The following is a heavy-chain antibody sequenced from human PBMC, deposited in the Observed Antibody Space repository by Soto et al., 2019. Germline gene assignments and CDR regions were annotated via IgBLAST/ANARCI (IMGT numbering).Heavy chain of an antibody. D-gene: IGHD3-10*01. J-gene: IGHJ4*02. Sequence: SETLSLTCTVSGGSISSSSYYWGWIRQPPGKGLEWIGSIYYSGSTYYNPSLKSRVTISVDTSKNQFSLKLSSVTAADTAVYYCARIRGLLVDCWGQGTLVAVSS. CDR3: ARIRGLLVDC. V-gene: IGHV4-39*01. CDR2: IYYSGST. CDR1: GGSISSSSYY.